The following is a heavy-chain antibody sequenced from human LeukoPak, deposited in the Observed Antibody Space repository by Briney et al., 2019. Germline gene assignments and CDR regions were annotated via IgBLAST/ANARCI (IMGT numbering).Heavy chain of an antibody. CDR1: GFAVSSDS. D-gene: IGHD4/OR15-4a*01. CDR2: IYSGGST. Sequence: GGSLRLSCTVSGFAVSSDSMSWVRQAPGKGLEWVSFIYSGGSTHYSDSVKGRFTISRDNSKNTLYLQMNSLRAEDTAVYYCARRAGAYSHPYDYWGQGTLVTVSS. J-gene: IGHJ4*02. CDR3: ARRAGAYSHPYDY. V-gene: IGHV3-53*01.